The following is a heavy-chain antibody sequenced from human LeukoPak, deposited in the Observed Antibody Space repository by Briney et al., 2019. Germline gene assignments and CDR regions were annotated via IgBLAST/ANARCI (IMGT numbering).Heavy chain of an antibody. D-gene: IGHD3-16*01. CDR2: ISSSGST. V-gene: IGHV4-59*01. CDR1: GDSFSSYH. CDR3: PRVGRGDHTWGSYSCDH. Sequence: SETLSLTCAVSVSGDSFSSYHWSWLRQPPGKGLEWIGYISSSGSTSYNPSLKSRVTISVDTSKNQFSLKLSSVTAADTAVYCCPRVGRGDHTWGSYSCDHWGQGTLVSVSS. J-gene: IGHJ4*02.